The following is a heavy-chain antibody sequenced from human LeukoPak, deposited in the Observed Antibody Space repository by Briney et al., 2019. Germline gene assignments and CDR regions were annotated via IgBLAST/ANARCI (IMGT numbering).Heavy chain of an antibody. J-gene: IGHJ4*02. V-gene: IGHV4-59*01. CDR1: GGSISSYY. D-gene: IGHD4-11*01. CDR2: IYYSGGT. CDR3: ARDPTTVTTIFDS. Sequence: SETLSLTCTVSGGSISSYYWSWIRQPPGKGLEWIGYIYYSGGTNYNPSLKSRVTISVDTSKNQFSLKLSSVTAADTAVYYCARDPTTVTTIFDSWGQGILVTVSS.